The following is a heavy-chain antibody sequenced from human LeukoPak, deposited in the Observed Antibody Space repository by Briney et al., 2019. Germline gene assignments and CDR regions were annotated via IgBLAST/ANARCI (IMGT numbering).Heavy chain of an antibody. D-gene: IGHD3-22*01. CDR2: IYTSGIT. J-gene: IGHJ4*02. Sequence: SETLSVICTVSGDSVSNYYGSWIRQAAGKGLEWIGRIYTSGITNYNPPLLRRVSMSVDTSKNQFSLRMRSVTAADTAVYYCARESGYYYDTSGYTFDYWGQGILVTVSS. CDR1: GDSVSNYY. V-gene: IGHV4-4*07. CDR3: ARESGYYYDTSGYTFDY.